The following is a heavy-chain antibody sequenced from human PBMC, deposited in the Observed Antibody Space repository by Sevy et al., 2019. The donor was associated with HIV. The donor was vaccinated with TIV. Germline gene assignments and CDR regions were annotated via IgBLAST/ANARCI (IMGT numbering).Heavy chain of an antibody. CDR2: IYYSGST. CDR1: AGSISSSSYY. V-gene: IGHV4-39*01. J-gene: IGHJ4*02. CDR3: ARRPVLILYYFDY. D-gene: IGHD2-8*01. Sequence: SDTLSLTCTVSAGSISSSSYYWGWIRQPPGKGLEWIGSIYYSGSTYYNPSLKSRVTISVDTSKNQFSLKLSSVTAADTAVYYCARRPVLILYYFDYWGQGTLVTVSS.